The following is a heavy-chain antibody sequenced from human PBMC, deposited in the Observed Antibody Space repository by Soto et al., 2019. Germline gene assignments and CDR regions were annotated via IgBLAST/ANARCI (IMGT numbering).Heavy chain of an antibody. Sequence: SETLSHTCTFSGGAIIGYYWTWIRQSAGKGLEWIGRIYSSGGTKYNPSLQSRVTMSLDTSKNQFSLRLSSVTAADTAVYYCARGQRFSDSFDPWGQGTLVTVSS. CDR1: GGAIIGYY. J-gene: IGHJ5*02. D-gene: IGHD3-3*01. V-gene: IGHV4-4*07. CDR2: IYSSGGT. CDR3: ARGQRFSDSFDP.